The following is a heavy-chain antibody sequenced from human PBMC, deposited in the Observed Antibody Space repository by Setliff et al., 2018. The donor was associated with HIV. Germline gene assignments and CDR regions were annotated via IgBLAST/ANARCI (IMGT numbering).Heavy chain of an antibody. CDR2: INPNSGAT. D-gene: IGHD2-15*01. J-gene: IGHJ4*02. Sequence: ASVKVSCKASAYTFTGYYIHWVRQAPGQGLEWMGWINPNSGATNFAQKFQGSVTLTRDTSITTAYMELRGLRSDDTAVYYCAVMGHCSANSCFRTEGFDYWGQGTLVTVSS. V-gene: IGHV1-2*02. CDR3: AVMGHCSANSCFRTEGFDY. CDR1: AYTFTGYY.